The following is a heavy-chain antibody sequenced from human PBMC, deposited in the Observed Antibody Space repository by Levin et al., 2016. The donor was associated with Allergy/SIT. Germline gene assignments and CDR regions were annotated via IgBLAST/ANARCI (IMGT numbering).Heavy chain of an antibody. D-gene: IGHD3-22*01. Sequence: GESLKISCKGSGYRFADYWIGWVRQMPGKGLEWIGIIYPGDSDTKYSPSFQGQVTISADKSISTAYLQWSSLKASDTAMYYCARPRYYDSSGSPGAFDIWGQGTMVTVSS. CDR1: GYRFADYW. J-gene: IGHJ3*02. V-gene: IGHV5-51*01. CDR2: IYPGDSDT. CDR3: ARPRYYDSSGSPGAFDI.